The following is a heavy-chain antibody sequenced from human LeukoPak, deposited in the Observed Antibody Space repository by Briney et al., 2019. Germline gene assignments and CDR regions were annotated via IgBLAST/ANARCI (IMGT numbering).Heavy chain of an antibody. CDR2: ISGSSSFM. CDR1: GFTFSSYT. Sequence: GGSLRLSCAASGFTFSSYTMNWVRQAPGKGLEWVSSISGSSSFMYFADSVKGRFTISRDNAKNSLNLQMDSLRVGDTAVYYCARGIAAAGAYYYYYYGMDVWGQGTTVTVSS. V-gene: IGHV3-21*01. D-gene: IGHD6-13*01. CDR3: ARGIAAAGAYYYYYYGMDV. J-gene: IGHJ6*02.